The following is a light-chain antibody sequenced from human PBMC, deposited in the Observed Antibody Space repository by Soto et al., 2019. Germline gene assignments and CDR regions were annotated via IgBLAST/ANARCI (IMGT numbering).Light chain of an antibody. CDR2: DAS. J-gene: IGKJ3*01. Sequence: EIVLTQSPATLSLSPGERATLSCRASQSVSSYLAWYQQKPGQSPRLLIYDASKRATGIPARFSRSGSGTDFTLTISRLEPEDLAVYYCQQSSTWPPGFTFGNGTKVAIK. V-gene: IGKV3-11*01. CDR1: QSVSSY. CDR3: QQSSTWPPGFT.